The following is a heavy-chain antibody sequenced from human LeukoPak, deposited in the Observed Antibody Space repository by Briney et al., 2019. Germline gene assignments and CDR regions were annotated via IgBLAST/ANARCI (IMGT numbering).Heavy chain of an antibody. CDR1: GFTFSSYA. D-gene: IGHD3-10*01. V-gene: IGHV3-23*01. CDR3: GKRELWHGSGEDA. Sequence: NPGGSLRLSCAASGFTFSSYAMSWVRQAPGKGLEWVSAISGSGGSTYYAESVKGRFSISRDNSKNTLYLQMHSLRAEDTAVYYCGKRELWHGSGEDAWGQGTTVTVSS. CDR2: ISGSGGST. J-gene: IGHJ6*02.